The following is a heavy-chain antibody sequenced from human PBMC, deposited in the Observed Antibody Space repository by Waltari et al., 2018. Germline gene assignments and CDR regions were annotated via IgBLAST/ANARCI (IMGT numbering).Heavy chain of an antibody. CDR1: GFTYSMYW. CDR3: ARGARRTTVTTGWWYFDL. CDR2: SNSDGSST. D-gene: IGHD4-17*01. V-gene: IGHV3-74*01. J-gene: IGHJ2*01. Sequence: EVQLVESGGWLVQPGGSLRLSCAASGFTYSMYWMQWVRPAPGKGLVWVSRSNSDGSSTSYADSVKGRFTISKDNAKNTVYLQMNSLRAEDTAIYYCARGARRTTVTTGWWYFDLWGRGTLVTVSS.